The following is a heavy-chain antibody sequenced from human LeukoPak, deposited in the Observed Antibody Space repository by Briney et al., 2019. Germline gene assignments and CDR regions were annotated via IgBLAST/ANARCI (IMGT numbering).Heavy chain of an antibody. V-gene: IGHV1-18*01. CDR1: GYTFTSYG. J-gene: IGHJ4*02. CDR3: ARGSPYYYDSSGFLYYFDY. D-gene: IGHD3-22*01. Sequence: GASVKVSCKASGYTFTSYGISWVRQAPGQGLEWMGWISAYNGNTNYAQKLQGRVTMTTDTSTSTAYMELRSLRSDDTAVYYCARGSPYYYDSSGFLYYFDYWGQGTLVTVSS. CDR2: ISAYNGNT.